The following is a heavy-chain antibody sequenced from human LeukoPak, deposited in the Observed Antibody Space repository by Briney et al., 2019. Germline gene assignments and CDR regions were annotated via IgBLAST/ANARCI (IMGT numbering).Heavy chain of an antibody. Sequence: PGGSLRLSCAASGFTFSSYSMNWVRQAPGKGLEWVSYISSSSSTIYYADSVKGRFTISRDNSKNTLYLQMNSLRAEDTAVYYCAKRYDILTALRYGMDVWGQGTTVTVSS. V-gene: IGHV3-48*01. CDR3: AKRYDILTALRYGMDV. D-gene: IGHD3-9*01. CDR2: ISSSSSTI. J-gene: IGHJ6*02. CDR1: GFTFSSYS.